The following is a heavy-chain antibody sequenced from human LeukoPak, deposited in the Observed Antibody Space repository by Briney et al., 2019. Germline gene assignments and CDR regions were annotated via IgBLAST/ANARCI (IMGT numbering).Heavy chain of an antibody. CDR1: GGSISSHY. Sequence: SETLSLTCTVSGGSISSHYWSWIRQPPAKGLEWFGYIYYCGSTNYNPSLKSRVTISVDTSKNQFSLKLSSVTAADTAVYYCARVGSSWQTYYYYHYMDVWGKGTTVTVSS. V-gene: IGHV4-59*11. CDR3: ARVGSSWQTYYYYHYMDV. J-gene: IGHJ6*03. D-gene: IGHD6-13*01. CDR2: IYYCGST.